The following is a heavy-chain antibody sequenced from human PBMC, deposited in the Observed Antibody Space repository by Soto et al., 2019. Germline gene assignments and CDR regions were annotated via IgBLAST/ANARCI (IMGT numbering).Heavy chain of an antibody. CDR3: ARVSSSWGLVNYFDY. CDR2: IYYSGST. Sequence: QVQLQESGPGLVKPSETLSLTCSVSGGSVSSDSYYWSWIRQPPGKGLECIGYIYYSGSTNYNPSLKSRVTISVDTSKNQFSLKLSSVTAADTAVYYCARVSSSWGLVNYFDYWGQGTLVTVSS. V-gene: IGHV4-61*01. J-gene: IGHJ4*02. D-gene: IGHD6-13*01. CDR1: GGSVSSDSYY.